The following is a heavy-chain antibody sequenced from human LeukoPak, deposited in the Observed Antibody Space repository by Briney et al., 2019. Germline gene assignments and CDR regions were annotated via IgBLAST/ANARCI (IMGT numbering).Heavy chain of an antibody. J-gene: IGHJ4*02. V-gene: IGHV3-30*18. CDR3: AKSNSGWYVSPSD. Sequence: GRSLRLSCAVSGFAFSDYGMHWVRQAPGKGLEGVAVISYDGSHMYYADSVKGRVTISRDNSKNTLYLQMNSLRAEDTAVYYCAKSNSGWYVSPSDWGQGTLVTVSS. CDR2: ISYDGSHM. CDR1: GFAFSDYG. D-gene: IGHD6-19*01.